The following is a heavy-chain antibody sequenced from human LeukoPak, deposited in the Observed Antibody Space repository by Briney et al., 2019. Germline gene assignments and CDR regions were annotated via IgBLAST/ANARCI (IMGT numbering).Heavy chain of an antibody. CDR3: ARTYYYDSSGYYYTPGAFDI. Sequence: GASVKVSCKASGYTFTSYGISWVRQAPGQGLEWMGWISAYNGNTNYAQKLQGRVTMTRDTSTSTVYMELSSLRSEDTAVYYCARTYYYDSSGYYYTPGAFDIWGQGTMVTVSS. CDR1: GYTFTSYG. V-gene: IGHV1-18*01. CDR2: ISAYNGNT. D-gene: IGHD3-22*01. J-gene: IGHJ3*02.